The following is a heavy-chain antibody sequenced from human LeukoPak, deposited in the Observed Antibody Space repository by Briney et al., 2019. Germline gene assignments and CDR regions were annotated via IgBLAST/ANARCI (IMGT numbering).Heavy chain of an antibody. CDR2: IYYSGST. V-gene: IGHV4-59*11. D-gene: IGHD2-15*01. J-gene: IGHJ4*02. Sequence: SETLSLTCTVSGGSISPHYWSWIRQPPGKGLEWIGYIYYSGSTNYNPSLKSRVTISVDTSKNQFSLKLTSVTAADTAVYYCARRYCSGGSCYPDYWGQGTLVTVSS. CDR3: ARRYCSGGSCYPDY. CDR1: GGSISPHY.